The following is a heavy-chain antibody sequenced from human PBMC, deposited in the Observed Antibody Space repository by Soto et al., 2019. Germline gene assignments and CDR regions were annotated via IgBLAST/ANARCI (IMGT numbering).Heavy chain of an antibody. V-gene: IGHV3-21*01. CDR2: ISSSSSYI. Sequence: GGSLRLSCAASGFTFSSYSMNWVRQAPGKGLEWVSSISSSSSYIYYADSVKGRFTISRDNAKNSLYLQMNSLRAEDTAVYYCVRGTGFRRPLVYYYGMDVWGQGTTVTVSS. CDR1: GFTFSSYS. J-gene: IGHJ6*02. D-gene: IGHD2-21*01. CDR3: VRGTGFRRPLVYYYGMDV.